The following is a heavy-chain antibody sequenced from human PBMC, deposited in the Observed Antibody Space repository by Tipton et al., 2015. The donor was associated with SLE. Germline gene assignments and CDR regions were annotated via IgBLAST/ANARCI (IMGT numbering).Heavy chain of an antibody. J-gene: IGHJ4*02. CDR1: GESFNGYF. Sequence: GLVKPSQTLSLTCAVYGESFNGYFWTWIRQPPGKGLEWIAEIIHSGVTNYNPSLRSRVTISVDMSKNQVSLKLSSVTAADTAVYYCARVAPTEVFDYWGQGTLVIVSA. CDR3: ARVAPTEVFDY. CDR2: IIHSGVT. V-gene: IGHV4-34*12. D-gene: IGHD1-1*01.